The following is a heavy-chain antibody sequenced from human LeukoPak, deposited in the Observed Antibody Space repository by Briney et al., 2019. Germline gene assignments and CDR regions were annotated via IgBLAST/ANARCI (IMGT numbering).Heavy chain of an antibody. CDR2: IKSKTDGGTA. CDR1: GFTFSNAW. Sequence: GGSLRLSCAASGFTFSNAWMSWVRQAPGKGLEWVGLIKSKTDGGTADYAAPVKGRFTISRDNAKNSLYLQMNSLRAEDTAVYYCARLDYGSGSYYVYYYYYYMDVWGKGTTVTISS. V-gene: IGHV3-15*01. CDR3: ARLDYGSGSYYVYYYYYYMDV. D-gene: IGHD3-10*01. J-gene: IGHJ6*03.